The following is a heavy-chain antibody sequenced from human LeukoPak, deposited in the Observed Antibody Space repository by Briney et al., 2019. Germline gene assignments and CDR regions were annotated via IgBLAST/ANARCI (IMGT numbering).Heavy chain of an antibody. Sequence: GGSLRLSCAASGFTFSSYAMSWVRQAPGKGLEWVSLIGSGGGSTYYADSVKGRFTISRDNSKNTLYLQMNSLRAEDTAVYYCAKESSGWSEYCHHWGQGTLVTVSS. CDR2: IGSGGGST. CDR1: GFTFSSYA. J-gene: IGHJ1*01. CDR3: AKESSGWSEYCHH. D-gene: IGHD6-19*01. V-gene: IGHV3-23*01.